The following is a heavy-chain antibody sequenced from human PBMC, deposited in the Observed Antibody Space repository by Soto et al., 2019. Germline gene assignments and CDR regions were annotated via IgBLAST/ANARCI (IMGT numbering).Heavy chain of an antibody. J-gene: IGHJ4*02. CDR3: ANEYSYGPFDY. CDR1: GLPFSSYG. D-gene: IGHD5-18*01. V-gene: IGHV3-30*18. Sequence: SRSLSCLASGLPFSSYGMHWVLQASGKGLEWVAVISFDGSNKYYADSVKGRFTISRDNSKDTLYLQMDSLRAEDTAVYYCANEYSYGPFDYWGQGTLVTFSS. CDR2: ISFDGSNK.